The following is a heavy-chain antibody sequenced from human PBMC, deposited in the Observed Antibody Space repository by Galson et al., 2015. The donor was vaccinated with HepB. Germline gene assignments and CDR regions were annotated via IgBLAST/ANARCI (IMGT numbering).Heavy chain of an antibody. J-gene: IGHJ5*02. V-gene: IGHV3-66*02. D-gene: IGHD4-23*01. CDR2: IYSGGST. Sequence: SLRLSCAASGFTVSSNYMSWVRQAPGKGLEWVSVIYSGGSTYYADSVKGRFTISRDNSKNTLYLQMNSLRAEDTAVYYCLPLSPYGGNSYNWFDPWGQGTLVTVSS. CDR3: LPLSPYGGNSYNWFDP. CDR1: GFTVSSNY.